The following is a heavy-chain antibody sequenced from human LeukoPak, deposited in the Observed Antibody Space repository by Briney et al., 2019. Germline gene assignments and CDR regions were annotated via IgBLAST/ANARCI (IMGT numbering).Heavy chain of an antibody. J-gene: IGHJ2*01. D-gene: IGHD6-13*01. CDR1: GFSISNYW. V-gene: IGHV3-7*01. Sequence: GGSLRLSCTASGFSISNYWMSWVRQSPGKGLEWVANINLDGSERYYVDSVKGRFTISRDNAKSSLYLQMNSLRAGDTAVYYCAREGRSSSWNNWYFDLWGRGTLVTVSS. CDR2: INLDGSER. CDR3: AREGRSSSWNNWYFDL.